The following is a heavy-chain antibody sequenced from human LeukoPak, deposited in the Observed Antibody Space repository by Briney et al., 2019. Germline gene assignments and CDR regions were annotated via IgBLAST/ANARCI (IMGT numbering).Heavy chain of an antibody. V-gene: IGHV4-31*03. CDR1: GDSISSDGYS. D-gene: IGHD2-21*02. Sequence: SETLSLTCTVSGDSISSDGYSWTWIRQPPGKGLECIGHISYSGNTYYNPSLKSRVTLSVDASKNQFSLNLTSVTAADTAIYYCARDFLRTASPDAFDFWGQGTMVTVSS. J-gene: IGHJ3*01. CDR3: ARDFLRTASPDAFDF. CDR2: ISYSGNT.